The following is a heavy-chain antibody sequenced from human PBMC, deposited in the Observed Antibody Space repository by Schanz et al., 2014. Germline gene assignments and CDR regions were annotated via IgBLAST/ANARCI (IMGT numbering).Heavy chain of an antibody. D-gene: IGHD6-13*01. Sequence: VKMVESGGGLVKPGGSLRLSCVASGFAFSTFAMHWVRQAPGKGLEYISAISNNGDSTYYADSVKGRFTISRDNSKNTLYLQMNSLRAGDAAVYYCARGLIAAAGGAFDYWGQGTLVDVSA. V-gene: IGHV3-64*04. CDR3: ARGLIAAAGGAFDY. CDR1: GFAFSTFA. J-gene: IGHJ4*02. CDR2: ISNNGDST.